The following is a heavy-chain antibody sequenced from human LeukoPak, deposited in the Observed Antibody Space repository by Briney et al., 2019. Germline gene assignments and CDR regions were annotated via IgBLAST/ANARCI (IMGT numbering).Heavy chain of an antibody. J-gene: IGHJ3*02. CDR1: GFTVSSNY. D-gene: IGHD3-22*01. Sequence: GGSLRLSCAASGFTVSSNYMSWVRQAPGKGLEWVSVIYSGGSTYYADSVRGRVTISRDNSKNTLYLQMNSLRAEDTAVYYCARESRVVAGAAFDIWGQGTMVTVSS. V-gene: IGHV3-53*01. CDR2: IYSGGST. CDR3: ARESRVVAGAAFDI.